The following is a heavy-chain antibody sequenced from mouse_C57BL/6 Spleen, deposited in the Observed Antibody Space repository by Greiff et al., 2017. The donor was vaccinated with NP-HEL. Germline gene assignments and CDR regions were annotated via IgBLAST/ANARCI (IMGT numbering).Heavy chain of an antibody. CDR3: TREAGYDGPWFAY. D-gene: IGHD2-2*01. Sequence: EVKVEESGEGLVKPGGSLKLSCAASGFTFSSYAMSWIRQTPEKRLEWVAYISSGGDHIYYADTVKGRVTISIDNARTTLYLQVRRLKSEDTAMYYCTREAGYDGPWFAYWGQGTLVTVSA. CDR1: GFTFSSYA. CDR2: ISSGGDHI. J-gene: IGHJ3*01. V-gene: IGHV5-9-1*02.